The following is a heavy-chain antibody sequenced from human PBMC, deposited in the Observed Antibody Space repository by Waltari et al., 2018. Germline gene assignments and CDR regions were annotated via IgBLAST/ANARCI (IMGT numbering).Heavy chain of an antibody. Sequence: VRQAPGKGLEWVAFIRYDGSNKYYADSVKGRFTVSRDSSKNTLSLQMNSLRAEDTAVYYCARGPAYYFDYWDQGTLVTVSS. CDR3: ARGPAYYFDY. V-gene: IGHV3-30*02. J-gene: IGHJ4*02. CDR2: IRYDGSNK.